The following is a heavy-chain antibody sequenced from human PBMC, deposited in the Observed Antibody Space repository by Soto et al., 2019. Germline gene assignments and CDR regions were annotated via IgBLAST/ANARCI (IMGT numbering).Heavy chain of an antibody. CDR2: ITHSGRT. V-gene: IGHV4-34*01. CDR3: ARGPPINYYHGSGYNYFPY. J-gene: IGHJ4*02. D-gene: IGHD3-22*01. CDR1: GGSFSDYY. Sequence: SETLSLRCTVYGGSFSDYYWTWIRQPPGEGLEWIGEITHSGRTNYNPSLKSRVTMSVDTSRTQFSLKLSSVTAADTAVYYCARGPPINYYHGSGYNYFPYWGQGTLVTVS.